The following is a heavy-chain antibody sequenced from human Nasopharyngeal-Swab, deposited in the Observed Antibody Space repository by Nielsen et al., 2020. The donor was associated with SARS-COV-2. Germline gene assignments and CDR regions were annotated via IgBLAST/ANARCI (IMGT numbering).Heavy chain of an antibody. V-gene: IGHV3-33*01. J-gene: IGHJ6*02. CDR2: IWYDGSNK. CDR1: GFTFSSYG. D-gene: IGHD4-17*01. Sequence: GESLKISCAASGFTFSSYGMHWVRQAPGKGLEWVAVIWYDGSNKYYADSVKGRFTISRDNSKNTLYLQMNSLRAEDTAVYYCASCYGDYAHYYYYYGMDVWGQGTTVTVSS. CDR3: ASCYGDYAHYYYYYGMDV.